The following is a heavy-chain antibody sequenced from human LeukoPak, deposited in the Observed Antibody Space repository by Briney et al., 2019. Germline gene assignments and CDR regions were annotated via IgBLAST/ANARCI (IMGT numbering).Heavy chain of an antibody. D-gene: IGHD1-26*01. CDR2: IWYDGSYT. V-gene: IGHV3-33*03. Sequence: PGGSLRLSCAASGFTFSSYGMHWVRQAPGKGLEWVAVIWYDGSYTYYAESVKGRFTISRDNSRNTPYLQMSSLRAEDTAVYYCAKPTSGDGSFLIDYWGQGTLVIVSS. CDR1: GFTFSSYG. J-gene: IGHJ4*02. CDR3: AKPTSGDGSFLIDY.